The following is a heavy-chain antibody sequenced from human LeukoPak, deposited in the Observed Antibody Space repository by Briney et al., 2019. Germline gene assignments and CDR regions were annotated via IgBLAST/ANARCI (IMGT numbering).Heavy chain of an antibody. V-gene: IGHV3-7*01. CDR1: EFTFSNYW. D-gene: IGHD3-22*01. Sequence: GGSLRLSCAASEFTFSNYWMTWVRQAPGKGLEWVANIKQDASEIYYVESVKGRFTIFRDNAKNSLYLQMNSLRAEDTAVYYCAREGHYDSSGYYPLDYWGQGTLVTVSS. CDR2: IKQDASEI. CDR3: AREGHYDSSGYYPLDY. J-gene: IGHJ4*02.